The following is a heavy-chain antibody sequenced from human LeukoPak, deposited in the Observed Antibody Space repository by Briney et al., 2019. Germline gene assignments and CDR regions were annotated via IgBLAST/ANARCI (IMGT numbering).Heavy chain of an antibody. CDR3: ARARPTVTHGDY. J-gene: IGHJ4*02. CDR1: GFTFSSYS. CDR2: ISSSSSYI. D-gene: IGHD4-17*01. V-gene: IGHV3-21*01. Sequence: GGSLRLSCAASGFTFSSYSMNWVRQAPGEGLEWVSSISSSSSYIYYADSVKGRFTISRDNAKNSLYLQMNSLRAEDTAVYYCARARPTVTHGDYWGQGTLVTVSS.